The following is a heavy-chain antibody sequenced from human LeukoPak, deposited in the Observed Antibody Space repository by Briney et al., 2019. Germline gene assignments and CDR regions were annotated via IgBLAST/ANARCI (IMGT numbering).Heavy chain of an antibody. CDR2: IGGNSVFT. J-gene: IGHJ4*02. Sequence: GGSLRLSCAASGFTFSSSVMSWVRQAPGKGLEWVSAIGGNSVFTYYADSVKDRFTISRDNSENTLYLQLNSLRAEDTAVYFCAKGSAAPRPYYFDYWGQGTLVTVSS. CDR1: GFTFSSSV. D-gene: IGHD6-25*01. V-gene: IGHV3-23*01. CDR3: AKGSAAPRPYYFDY.